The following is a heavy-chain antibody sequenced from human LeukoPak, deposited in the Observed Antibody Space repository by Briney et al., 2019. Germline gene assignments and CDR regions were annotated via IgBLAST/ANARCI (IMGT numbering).Heavy chain of an antibody. CDR1: GFTFRDYS. V-gene: IGHV3-43*02. Sequence: GGSLRLSCAPSGFTFRDYSMHWVPPTPEKGLEWVSLINGDGLTAHYGDSVRGRFTISRNNSKNSLYLQMNGLRTEDTAFYYCAKGLHGVSFSFDYWGRGTLVTVSS. CDR3: AKGLHGVSFSFDY. J-gene: IGHJ4*02. CDR2: INGDGLTA. D-gene: IGHD5-24*01.